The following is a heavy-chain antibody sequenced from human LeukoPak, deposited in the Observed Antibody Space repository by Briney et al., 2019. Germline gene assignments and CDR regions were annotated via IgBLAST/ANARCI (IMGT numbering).Heavy chain of an antibody. CDR2: MNPNSVNA. Sequence: ASVKVSCKASGYTFTSYDINWVRQATGQGREWMGWMNPNSVNAGYAQKFQGRVTMTRNTSISTAYMELSSLRSEDTAVYYCARSYTYYYDSSGYYYYNWFDPWGQGTLVTVSS. CDR3: ARSYTYYYDSSGYYYYNWFDP. J-gene: IGHJ5*02. D-gene: IGHD3-22*01. V-gene: IGHV1-8*01. CDR1: GYTFTSYD.